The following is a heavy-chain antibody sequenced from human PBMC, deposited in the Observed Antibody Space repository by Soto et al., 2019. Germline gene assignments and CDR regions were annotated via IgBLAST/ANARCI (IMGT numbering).Heavy chain of an antibody. CDR2: INPNSGGT. V-gene: IGHV1-2*04. Sequence: ASVKVSCKASGYTFTGYYMHWVRQAPGQGLEWMGWINPNSGGTNYAQKFQGWVTMTRDTSTSTAYMELSSLRADDTAVYYCVRGVIAANCFDSWGQGTLVTVSS. CDR3: VRGVIAANCFDS. J-gene: IGHJ4*02. D-gene: IGHD2-15*01. CDR1: GYTFTGYY.